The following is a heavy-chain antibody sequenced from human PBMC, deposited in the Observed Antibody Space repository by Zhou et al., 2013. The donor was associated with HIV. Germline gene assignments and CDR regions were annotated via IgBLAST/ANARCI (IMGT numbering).Heavy chain of an antibody. Sequence: QAQLVQSGTEVKKPGASVKVSCKASGYNVNIYYIHWLRQAPGQGPQWMGWINPNSGGTNYAQTFQGRVNISRDTSIRTAYMELTRLRSDDTAVYYCARDRFYYDSSGNYGWNRYWYFDVWGRGTRVTVSS. V-gene: IGHV1-2*02. D-gene: IGHD3-22*01. CDR1: GYNVNIYY. CDR2: INPNSGGT. J-gene: IGHJ2*01. CDR3: ARDRFYYDSSGNYGWNRYWYFDV.